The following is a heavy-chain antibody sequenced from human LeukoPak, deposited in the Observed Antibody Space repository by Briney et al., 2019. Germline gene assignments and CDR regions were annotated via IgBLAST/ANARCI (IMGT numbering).Heavy chain of an antibody. CDR2: IYYTGST. V-gene: IGHV4-59*01. Sequence: SETLSLTCTVSVDSISNYYWSWIRQPPGKGLEWIGYIYYTGSTNYNPSFKSRVTISVDTSKNQFSLKLSSVTAADTAVYYCAARRAYCFDYWGQGTLVTVSS. CDR1: VDSISNYY. CDR3: AARRAYCFDY. J-gene: IGHJ4*02.